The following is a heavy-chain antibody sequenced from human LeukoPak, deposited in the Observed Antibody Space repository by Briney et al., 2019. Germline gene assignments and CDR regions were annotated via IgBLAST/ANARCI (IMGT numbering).Heavy chain of an antibody. CDR1: GFTFSSYG. Sequence: GGSLRLSCAASGFTFSSYGMHWVRQAPGKGLEWVAVTWYDGSNENYADSVKGRFTISRDNSKKTMYLQMNSLRAEDTAVYYCARQGIVGAKRGGWFDYWGQGTLVTVSS. V-gene: IGHV3-33*01. D-gene: IGHD1-26*01. CDR3: ARQGIVGAKRGGWFDY. J-gene: IGHJ4*02. CDR2: TWYDGSNE.